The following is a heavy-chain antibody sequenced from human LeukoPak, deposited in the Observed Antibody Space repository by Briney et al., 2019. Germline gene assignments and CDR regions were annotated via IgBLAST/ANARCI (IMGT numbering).Heavy chain of an antibody. Sequence: GSLRLSCAASGFTFSSYAMHWVRQAPGKGLGWVAVILYDGSNKYYADSVKGRFTISRDNSKNTMYLEMNSLRAEDKAVYYCARRNHYESKESDYWGQGTLVTVSS. CDR3: ARRNHYESKESDY. D-gene: IGHD3-22*01. CDR1: GFTFSSYA. CDR2: ILYDGSNK. J-gene: IGHJ4*02. V-gene: IGHV3-30*04.